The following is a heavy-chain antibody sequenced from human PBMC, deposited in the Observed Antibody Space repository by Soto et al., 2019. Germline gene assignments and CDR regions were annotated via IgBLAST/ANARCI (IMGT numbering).Heavy chain of an antibody. Sequence: QITLKESGPTLVKPTQTLTLTCTFSGFSLTKTGVGMGWLRQPPGKALGWLALVYWDDEKRYSPSLKSRLTITADTSKNQVVLTMTHTDPVDTATYYCAHKSLGDYVVWAFDIWGQGTLVTVSS. D-gene: IGHD4-17*01. V-gene: IGHV2-5*02. CDR3: AHKSLGDYVVWAFDI. CDR2: VYWDDEK. CDR1: GFSLTKTGVG. J-gene: IGHJ3*02.